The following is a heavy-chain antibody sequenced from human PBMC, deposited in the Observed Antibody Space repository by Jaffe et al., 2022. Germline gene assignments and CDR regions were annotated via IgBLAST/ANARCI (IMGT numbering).Heavy chain of an antibody. Sequence: QVQLVESGGGVVQPGRSLRLSCAASGFTFSSYGMHWVRQAPGKGLEWVAVISYDGSNKYYADSVKGRFTISRDNSKNTLYLQMNSLRAEDTAVYYCAKEGVGVATRILDYWGQGTLVTVSS. CDR2: ISYDGSNK. D-gene: IGHD5-12*01. CDR3: AKEGVGVATRILDY. V-gene: IGHV3-30*18. J-gene: IGHJ4*02. CDR1: GFTFSSYG.